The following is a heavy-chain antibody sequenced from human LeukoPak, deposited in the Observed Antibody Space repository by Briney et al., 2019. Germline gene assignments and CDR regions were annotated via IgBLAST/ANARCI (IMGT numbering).Heavy chain of an antibody. Sequence: PGGSLRLSCAASGFTFSDYYMSWIRQAPGKGLERVSYISPSDNGIYYADSVEGRFTTSRDNAKNSLYQQMNSLRAEDTAVYYCARGKSGYCSGGSCRHYFDYWGQGTLVTVSS. D-gene: IGHD2-15*01. CDR2: ISPSDNGI. J-gene: IGHJ4*02. CDR3: ARGKSGYCSGGSCRHYFDY. CDR1: GFTFSDYY. V-gene: IGHV3-11*01.